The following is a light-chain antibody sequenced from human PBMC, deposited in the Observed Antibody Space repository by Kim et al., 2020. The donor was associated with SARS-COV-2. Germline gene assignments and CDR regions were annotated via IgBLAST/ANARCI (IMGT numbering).Light chain of an antibody. Sequence: SPGERATRSCRASQGVSTNLAWYQQKPGQAPRLLIYGASTRATGIPARFSGSGSGTEFTLTISSLQSEDFAVYYCQQYNNWPQITFGGGTKVDIK. CDR3: QQYNNWPQIT. V-gene: IGKV3-15*01. CDR2: GAS. J-gene: IGKJ4*01. CDR1: QGVSTN.